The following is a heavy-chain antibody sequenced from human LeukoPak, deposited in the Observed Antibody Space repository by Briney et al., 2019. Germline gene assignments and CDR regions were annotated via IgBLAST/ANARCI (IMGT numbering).Heavy chain of an antibody. CDR3: VRDPDALDY. V-gene: IGHV3-48*02. CDR1: GFTVSSKY. Sequence: GGSLRLSCVASGFTVSSKYMSWVRQAPGKGLEWVAYIRRSGNPIYYADSVKGRFTISRDNAKNSLYLQMNSLRDEDTAVYYCVRDPDALDYWGPGTPVTVSS. CDR2: IRRSGNPI. J-gene: IGHJ4*02.